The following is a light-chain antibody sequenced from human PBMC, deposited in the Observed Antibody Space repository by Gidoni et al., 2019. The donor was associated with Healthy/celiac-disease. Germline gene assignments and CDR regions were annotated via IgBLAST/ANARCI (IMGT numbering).Light chain of an antibody. V-gene: IGKV3-20*01. CDR3: QQYGSAPWT. CDR1: QSVSSSY. J-gene: IGKJ1*01. CDR2: GAS. Sequence: DIVLTQSPGTLSLSPGERATLSCRASQSVSSSYLAWYQQKPGQAPRLLIYGASSRATGIPDRCSGRGSGTDFTLTISRLEPEDFAVYYCQQYGSAPWTFGQGTKVEIK.